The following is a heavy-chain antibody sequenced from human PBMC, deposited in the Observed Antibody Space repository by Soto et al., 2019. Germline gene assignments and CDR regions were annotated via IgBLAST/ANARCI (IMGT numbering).Heavy chain of an antibody. Sequence: SETLSLTCAVYGGSFSGYYWSWIRQPPGKGLEWIGEINHSGSTNYNPSLKSRITISVDTSKNQISLKLSSVTAADTAVYYCARHPGIAAAGWGQGTLVTVSS. D-gene: IGHD6-13*01. V-gene: IGHV4-34*01. CDR3: ARHPGIAAAG. CDR1: GGSFSGYY. CDR2: INHSGST. J-gene: IGHJ4*02.